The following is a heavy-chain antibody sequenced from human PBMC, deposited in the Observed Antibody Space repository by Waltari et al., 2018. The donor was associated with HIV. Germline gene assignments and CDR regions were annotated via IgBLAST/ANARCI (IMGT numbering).Heavy chain of an antibody. V-gene: IGHV1-2*06. CDR3: ARETTVTGDSYFYYGMDV. CDR2: INPNSGGT. Sequence: QVQLVQSGAEVRKPGASVKVSCKASGYTFTGYYLHWVRQAPGQGLEWMGRINPNSGGTNHAQKSQARVTMTRDTSIGAAYMELSSLRPNYTAVYYCARETTVTGDSYFYYGMDVWGQGTTVTVSS. J-gene: IGHJ6*02. CDR1: GYTFTGYY. D-gene: IGHD4-17*01.